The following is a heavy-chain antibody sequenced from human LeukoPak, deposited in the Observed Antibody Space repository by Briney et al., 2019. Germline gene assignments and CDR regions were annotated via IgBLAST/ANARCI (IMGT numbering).Heavy chain of an antibody. J-gene: IGHJ3*01. V-gene: IGHV3-23*01. CDR2: VSGSGGST. CDR1: GFTFSSYA. D-gene: IGHD2-2*01. CDR3: ARCTASCYANAFDV. Sequence: PGGSLRLSCAASGFTFSSYAMSWVRQVPGKGLEWVSTVSGSGGSTYYADSVKDRFTISRDNSKNTLYLQMNSLRPDDTAVYYCARCTASCYANAFDVWGQGTLLTVSS.